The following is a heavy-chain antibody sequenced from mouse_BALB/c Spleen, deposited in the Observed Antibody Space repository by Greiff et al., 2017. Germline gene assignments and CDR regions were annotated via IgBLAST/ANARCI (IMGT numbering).Heavy chain of an antibody. CDR1: GFSLTSYG. D-gene: IGHD1-1*01. CDR2: IWAGGST. Sequence: VQLLESGPGLVAPSQSVSITCTASGFSLTSYGVHWVRQHPGQGLEWLGVIWAGGSTNYNSALMSSLSISKDNTKGHVFLKMNSLQTDDTATYYSARADCGRGFDYWGQGTTLTVSS. CDR3: ARADCGRGFDY. V-gene: IGHV2-9*02. J-gene: IGHJ2*01.